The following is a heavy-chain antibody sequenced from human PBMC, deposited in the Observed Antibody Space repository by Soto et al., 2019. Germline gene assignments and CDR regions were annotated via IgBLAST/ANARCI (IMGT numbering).Heavy chain of an antibody. J-gene: IGHJ4*02. V-gene: IGHV3-74*03. CDR2: IKSDGSST. Sequence: GGSLRLSCAASGFTFSNNWIHWVRQAPGKGLVWVSGIKSDGSSTTYADSVKGRFTISRDNAKNTLYLQMHSLRAEDTAVYYCASAAPFNYGGNSGFDFWGQGTLVTVSS. CDR1: GFTFSNNW. D-gene: IGHD4-17*01. CDR3: ASAAPFNYGGNSGFDF.